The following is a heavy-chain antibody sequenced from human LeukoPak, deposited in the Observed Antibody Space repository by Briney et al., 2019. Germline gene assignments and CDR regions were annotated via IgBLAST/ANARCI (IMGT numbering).Heavy chain of an antibody. Sequence: SETLSLTCAVYGGSFTGYYWSWIRQPPGKGLEWIGYIYYSGSTKYNPSLRSRVTISVDTSKNRFSLKLSSVTAADTAVYYCARHDRLRADYTYGPMYYWGQGTLVTVSS. CDR3: ARHDRLRADYTYGPMYY. CDR1: GGSFTGYY. D-gene: IGHD5-18*01. CDR2: IYYSGST. J-gene: IGHJ4*02. V-gene: IGHV4-59*08.